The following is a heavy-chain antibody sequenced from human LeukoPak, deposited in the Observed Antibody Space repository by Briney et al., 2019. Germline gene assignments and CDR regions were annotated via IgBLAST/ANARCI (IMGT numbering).Heavy chain of an antibody. CDR2: ISGSGGST. V-gene: IGHV3-23*01. J-gene: IGHJ3*02. CDR3: AKAIRGPYYYDSSGYYSLNYAFDI. Sequence: GGSLRLSCAASGFTFSNYAMSWVRQAPGKGLEWVSAISGSGGSTYYADSVKGRFTISRDNSKNTLYLQMNSLRAEDTAVYYCAKAIRGPYYYDSSGYYSLNYAFDIWGQGTMVTVSS. D-gene: IGHD3-22*01. CDR1: GFTFSNYA.